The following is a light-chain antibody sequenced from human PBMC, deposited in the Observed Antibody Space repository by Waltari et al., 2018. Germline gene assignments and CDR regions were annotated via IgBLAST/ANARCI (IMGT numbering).Light chain of an antibody. CDR3: QQYNSYGAWT. CDR2: KAS. J-gene: IGKJ1*01. CDR1: RGIVSW. Sequence: DIQMTQSPSPLPPSVGDRVTITCRASRGIVSWLAWYQQKPGKAPKRLIYKASSLESGVPSRFSDSGSGTEVTLTISSLQPDDFATYYCQQYNSYGAWTFGQGTKVEIK. V-gene: IGKV1-5*03.